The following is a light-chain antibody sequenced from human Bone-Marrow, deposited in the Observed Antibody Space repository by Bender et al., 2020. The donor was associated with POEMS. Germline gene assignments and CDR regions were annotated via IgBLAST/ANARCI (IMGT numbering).Light chain of an antibody. V-gene: IGLV2-8*01. CDR2: EVN. Sequence: QSALTQPPSASGSPGQSVTISCTGASSDVGGYKFVSWYQHHPGKAPKLIIFEVNKRPTGVPDRFSGSKSGTSASLVITGLQAEDEANYYCQSYDTRPSADVVFGGGTSLTVL. CDR1: SSDVGGYKF. J-gene: IGLJ2*01. CDR3: QSYDTRPSADVV.